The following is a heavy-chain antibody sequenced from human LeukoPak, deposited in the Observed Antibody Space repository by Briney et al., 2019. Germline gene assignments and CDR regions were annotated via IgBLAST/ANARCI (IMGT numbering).Heavy chain of an antibody. Sequence: SETLSLTCAVYGGSFSGYYWSWIRQPPGMGLEWIGYISYTGSFNYNPSLQSRVTISVDTSKKLLSLKLRSVIAADTALYYCARHSHTAYDGMFESWGQGTLVSVSS. CDR3: ARHSHTAYDGMFES. D-gene: IGHD5-12*01. J-gene: IGHJ4*02. CDR1: GGSFSGYY. V-gene: IGHV4-59*01. CDR2: ISYTGSF.